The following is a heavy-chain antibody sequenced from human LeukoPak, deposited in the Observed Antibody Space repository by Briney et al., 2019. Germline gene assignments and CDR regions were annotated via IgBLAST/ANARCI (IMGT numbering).Heavy chain of an antibody. CDR2: ISYDGSNK. CDR1: GFTFSSYG. CDR3: AKDPAVDIVATLGDY. D-gene: IGHD5-12*01. J-gene: IGHJ4*02. V-gene: IGHV3-30*18. Sequence: TGGSLRLSCAASGFTFSSYGMSWVRQAPGKGLEWVAVISYDGSNKYYADSVKGRFTISRDNSKNTLYLQMNSLRAEDTAVYYCAKDPAVDIVATLGDYWGQGTLVTVSS.